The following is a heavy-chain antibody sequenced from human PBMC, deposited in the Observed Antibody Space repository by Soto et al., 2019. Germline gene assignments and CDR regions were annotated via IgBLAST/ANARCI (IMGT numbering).Heavy chain of an antibody. CDR3: ATVFEH. Sequence: HLGGSLRHSCVASGITFSGYWMHWVRQVPGKGLVWVARVDSAGSGTSYADSVKGRFTISRDNAKNTLSLQMDSLRVEDTAVYYIATVFEHWGQG. V-gene: IGHV3-74*01. CDR2: VDSAGSGT. J-gene: IGHJ4*02. CDR1: GITFSGYW.